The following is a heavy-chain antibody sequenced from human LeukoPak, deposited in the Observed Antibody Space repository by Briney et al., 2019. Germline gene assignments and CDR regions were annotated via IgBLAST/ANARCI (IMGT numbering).Heavy chain of an antibody. Sequence: PGGSLRLSCAASGFTFSSYAMSWVRQAPGKGLEWVSAISGSGGSTYYADSVKGRFTISRDNSKNTLYLQMNSLRAEDTAVYYCAEFSGYGGLYWDYWGQGTLVTVSS. V-gene: IGHV3-23*01. CDR3: AEFSGYGGLYWDY. CDR1: GFTFSSYA. J-gene: IGHJ4*02. CDR2: ISGSGGST. D-gene: IGHD5-12*01.